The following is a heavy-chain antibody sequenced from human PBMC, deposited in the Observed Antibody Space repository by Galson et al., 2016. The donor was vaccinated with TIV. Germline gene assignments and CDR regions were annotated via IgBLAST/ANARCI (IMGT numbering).Heavy chain of an antibody. CDR3: VKGSSWSPPVPNYFDH. CDR1: GFTFSRFT. D-gene: IGHD6-13*01. CDR2: MSASGGST. V-gene: IGHV3-23*01. Sequence: SLRLSCAGSGFTFSRFTMCWVRQAPGKGLQWVSSMSASGGSTYYADSVQGRVTISREISTNTLYLQMNSLRAEDTAMYYCVKGSSWSPPVPNYFDHWGQGALVTVSS. J-gene: IGHJ4*02.